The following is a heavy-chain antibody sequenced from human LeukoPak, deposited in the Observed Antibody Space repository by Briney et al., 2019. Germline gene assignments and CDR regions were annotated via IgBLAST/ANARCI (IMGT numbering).Heavy chain of an antibody. J-gene: IGHJ4*02. D-gene: IGHD2-2*01. CDR2: IKSKTDGGTT. Sequence: GGSLRLSCAAPGFTFSNAWMSWVRQAPGKGLEWVGRIKSKTDGGTTDYAAPVKGRFTISRDDSKNTLYLQMNSLKTEDTAVYYCTTEEGSTSFSSNWGQGTLVTVSS. V-gene: IGHV3-15*01. CDR3: TTEEGSTSFSSN. CDR1: GFTFSNAW.